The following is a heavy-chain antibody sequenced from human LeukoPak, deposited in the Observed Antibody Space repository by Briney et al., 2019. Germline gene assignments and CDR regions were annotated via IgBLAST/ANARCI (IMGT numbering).Heavy chain of an antibody. D-gene: IGHD4-17*01. V-gene: IGHV3-33*01. CDR1: GFTFRNYG. CDR2: IWYDGSNM. CDR3: ARGNWDGEYDTYYHYGMDV. Sequence: GRSLGLSCAAPGFTFRNYGMHWVRQAPGKGLEWVALIWYDGSNMYYADSEEGRFTISRDNSENTLYLQMNRLRAEDTGVYYCARGNWDGEYDTYYHYGMDVWGKGTTVTVSS. J-gene: IGHJ6*04.